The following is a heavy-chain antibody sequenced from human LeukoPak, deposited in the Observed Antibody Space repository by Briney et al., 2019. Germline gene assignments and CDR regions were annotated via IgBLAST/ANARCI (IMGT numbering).Heavy chain of an antibody. J-gene: IGHJ6*03. D-gene: IGHD3-3*01. CDR1: GYTFTSYD. CDR3: ARALTYYDFWSGSYYYYMDV. V-gene: IGHV1-8*01. Sequence: ASVKVSCKASGYTFTSYDINWVRQATGQGLEWMGWMNPNSGNTGYAQKFQGRVTMTSNTSISTAYMELSSLRSEDTAVYYCARALTYYDFWSGSYYYYMDVWGKGTTVTVSS. CDR2: MNPNSGNT.